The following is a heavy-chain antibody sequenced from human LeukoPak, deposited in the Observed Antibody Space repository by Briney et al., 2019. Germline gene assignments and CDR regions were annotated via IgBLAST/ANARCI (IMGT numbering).Heavy chain of an antibody. V-gene: IGHV3-23*01. CDR3: AKDLDYYGSGSDPVFDY. CDR2: ISGSGGST. CDR1: GFTFSSYA. D-gene: IGHD3-10*01. Sequence: PGGSLRLSCAASGFTFSSYAMSWVRQAPGKGLEWVSAISGSGGSTYYADSGKGRFTISRDNSKNTLYLQMNSLRAEDTAVYYCAKDLDYYGSGSDPVFDYWGQGTLVTVSS. J-gene: IGHJ4*02.